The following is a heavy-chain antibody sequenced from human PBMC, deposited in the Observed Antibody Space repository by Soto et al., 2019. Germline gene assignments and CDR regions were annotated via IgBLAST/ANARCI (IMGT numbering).Heavy chain of an antibody. CDR1: GYTFTIYG. V-gene: IGHV1-18*01. Sequence: ASVKVSCKASGYTFTIYGISWVRQAPGQGLEWMGWISAYNGNTNYAQKLQGRVTMTTDTSTSTAYMELRSLRSDDTAVYYCARKQGYCSGGSCYLAFDYWGQGTLVTVSS. CDR3: ARKQGYCSGGSCYLAFDY. D-gene: IGHD2-15*01. CDR2: ISAYNGNT. J-gene: IGHJ4*02.